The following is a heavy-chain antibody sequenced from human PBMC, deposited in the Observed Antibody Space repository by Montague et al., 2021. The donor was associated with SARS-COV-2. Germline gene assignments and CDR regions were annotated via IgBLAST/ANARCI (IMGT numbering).Heavy chain of an antibody. D-gene: IGHD2-2*03. CDR2: ISSDESRR. CDR1: GFTFSSYW. V-gene: IGHV3-74*01. Sequence: SLRLSCAASGFTFSSYWMYWVRQAPGKGLVWVSHISSDESRRRYADSVKGRFTISRDNAKNTLYLQMNSLRAEDTAVYYCARDGEIVAVGYYFDSWGPGTTVTVSS. J-gene: IGHJ4*03. CDR3: ARDGEIVAVGYYFDS.